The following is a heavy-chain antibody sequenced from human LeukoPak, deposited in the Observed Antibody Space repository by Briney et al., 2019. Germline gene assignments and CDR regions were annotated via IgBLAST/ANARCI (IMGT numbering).Heavy chain of an antibody. CDR2: IYSGGST. J-gene: IGHJ4*02. CDR1: GFTVSSNY. V-gene: IGHV3-53*01. CDR3: ARDAYSSGWYSDY. Sequence: GGSLRLSCAASGFTVSSNYMSWVRQAPGKGLEWVSVIYSGGSTYYADSVKGRFTISRDNSKNTLYLQMNSLRAEDTAVYYCARDAYSSGWYSDYWGQGTLVTASP. D-gene: IGHD6-19*01.